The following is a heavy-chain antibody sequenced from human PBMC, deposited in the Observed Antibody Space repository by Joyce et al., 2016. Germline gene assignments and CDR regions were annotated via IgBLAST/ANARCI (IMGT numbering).Heavy chain of an antibody. CDR1: GFGLSRYA. D-gene: IGHD2-15*01. Sequence: QVHLVESGGGVVQPDGSLRLSCVASGFGLSRYAIHWVRQAPGKGLEWVALIWDAGNIEYYAEAVRGRFALSKDRSKNTVFLHMSHLRGDDTAVYYCARGRKMTTKNILVGIDYWGQGTLVAVSS. CDR3: ARGRKMTTKNILVGIDY. CDR2: IWDAGNIE. J-gene: IGHJ4*02. V-gene: IGHV3-33*01.